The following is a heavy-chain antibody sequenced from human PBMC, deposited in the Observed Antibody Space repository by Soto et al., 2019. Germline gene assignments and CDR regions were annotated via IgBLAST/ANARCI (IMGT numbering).Heavy chain of an antibody. CDR1: GFTLGTSP. V-gene: IGHV3-23*01. D-gene: IGHD3-9*01. Sequence: EVQMLESGGGLVQPGGSLRLSCAASGFTLGTSPMSWVRQSPGRGLEWVSAIHDSGGSTYYADSVKGRFTVSRDNSKNTLYLQMNSLRAADTAIYYCAEVDWYDGTFFWGQGSLVTVSS. CDR2: IHDSGGST. J-gene: IGHJ4*02. CDR3: AEVDWYDGTFF.